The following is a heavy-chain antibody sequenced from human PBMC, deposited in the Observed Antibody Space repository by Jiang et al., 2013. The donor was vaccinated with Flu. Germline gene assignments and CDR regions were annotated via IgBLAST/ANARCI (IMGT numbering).Heavy chain of an antibody. CDR3: ARDLASFIGSYLDPVGDDAFDI. D-gene: IGHD1-26*01. J-gene: IGHJ3*02. CDR1: GGTFSSYA. CDR2: IIPIFGTA. Sequence: SGAEVKKPGSSVKVSCKASGGTFSSYAISWVRQAPGQGLEWMGGIIPIFGTANYAQKFQGRVTITADESTSTAYMELSSLRSEDTAVYYCARDLASFIGSYLDPVGDDAFDIWAKGQWSPSLQ. V-gene: IGHV1-69*01.